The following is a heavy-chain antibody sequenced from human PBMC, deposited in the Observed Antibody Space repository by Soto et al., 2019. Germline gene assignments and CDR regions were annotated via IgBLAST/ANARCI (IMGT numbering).Heavy chain of an antibody. CDR3: AKLEVRFGNAMDV. CDR2: IIADVGTT. CDR1: GLTFRTYG. D-gene: IGHD3-22*01. J-gene: IGHJ6*02. V-gene: IGHV3-23*01. Sequence: VQLLESGGGLVQPGGSLRLSCAASGLTFRTYGMAWVRQAPGKGLEWVSAIIADVGTTSYADSLRGRFTIARDISKNTLYLQMNSLRAEDTAVYYCAKLEVRFGNAMDVWGQGTTVTVSS.